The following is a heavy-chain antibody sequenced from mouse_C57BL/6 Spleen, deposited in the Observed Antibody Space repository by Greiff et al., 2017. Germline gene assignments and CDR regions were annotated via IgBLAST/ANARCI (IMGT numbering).Heavy chain of an antibody. J-gene: IGHJ2*01. CDR3: ARGAFITTVVAPGYFDY. V-gene: IGHV14-3*01. CDR2: IDPANGNT. D-gene: IGHD1-1*01. Sequence: VQLQQSVAELVRPGASVKLSCTASGFNIKNTYMHWVKQRPEQGLEWIGRIDPANGNTKYAPKFQGKATITADTSSNTAYLQLSSLTSEDTAIYYCARGAFITTVVAPGYFDYWGQGTTLTGSS. CDR1: GFNIKNTY.